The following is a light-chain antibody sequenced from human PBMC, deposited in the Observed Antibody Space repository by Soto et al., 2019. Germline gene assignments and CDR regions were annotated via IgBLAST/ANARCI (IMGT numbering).Light chain of an antibody. CDR3: QQYGSSLPIT. V-gene: IGKV3-20*01. Sequence: EIVLTQSPGTLSLSPGERATLSCRASQSVSSSYLAWYQQKPGQAPRLFIYGASSRATGIPDRFSGSGSGTDFTLTISRLEPEDFAVYYCQQYGSSLPITVGQGTRLEIK. CDR2: GAS. J-gene: IGKJ5*01. CDR1: QSVSSSY.